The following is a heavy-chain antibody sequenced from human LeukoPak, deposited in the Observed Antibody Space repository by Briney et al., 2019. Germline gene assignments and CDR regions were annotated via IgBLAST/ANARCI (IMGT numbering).Heavy chain of an antibody. J-gene: IGHJ3*02. CDR2: IRYGGSNK. Sequence: PGGSLRLSCAASGFTFSSYGVHWVRQAPGKGREGVAFIRYGGSNKYYADSVRVRFTISRDNSKNTLYLQMNSLRAEDTAVYYCAKDGWRCSSTSCYDAFDIWGQGTMVTVSS. D-gene: IGHD2-2*01. V-gene: IGHV3-30*02. CDR3: AKDGWRCSSTSCYDAFDI. CDR1: GFTFSSYG.